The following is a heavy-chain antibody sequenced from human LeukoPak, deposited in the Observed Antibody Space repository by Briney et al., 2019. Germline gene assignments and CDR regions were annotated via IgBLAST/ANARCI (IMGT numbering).Heavy chain of an antibody. CDR2: MIYGGST. CDR3: ARQSITMIVVVAYFDL. CDR1: GGSFSGYF. D-gene: IGHD3-22*01. V-gene: IGHV4-34*12. J-gene: IGHJ2*01. Sequence: SETLSLTCAVYGGSFSGYFWSWIRQSPGKGLEWIGEMIYGGSTNYNPSLKSRVTMSIDTSKNQFSLKLSSVTAADTAVYYCARQSITMIVVVAYFDLWGRGTLVTVSS.